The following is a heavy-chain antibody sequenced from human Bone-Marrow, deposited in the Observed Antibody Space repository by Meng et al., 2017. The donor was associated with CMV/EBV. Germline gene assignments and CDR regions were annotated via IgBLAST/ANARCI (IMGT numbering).Heavy chain of an antibody. J-gene: IGHJ4*02. V-gene: IGHV1-18*01. D-gene: IGHD2-21*01. CDR3: ARAYCGDNCPPGGY. Sequence: ASVKVSCKASGYTFTSYGISWVRQAPGQGLEWMGWISAYNGNTNYAQKLQGRVTMTTDTSTSTAYMELRSLTSDDTAVYYCARAYCGDNCPPGGYWGQGTLVTVSS. CDR2: ISAYNGNT. CDR1: GYTFTSYG.